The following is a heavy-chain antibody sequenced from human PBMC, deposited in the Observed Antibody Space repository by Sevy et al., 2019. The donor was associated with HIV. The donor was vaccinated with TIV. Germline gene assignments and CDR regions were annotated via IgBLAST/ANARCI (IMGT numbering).Heavy chain of an antibody. CDR3: ERWRISIDY. Sequence: ASVKVSCKASGGTFNSYVVSWVRQAPGQGLEWMGEITPALGRTNYAQKFRGRVTITADESTNTVYMELSSLRYEDTAVYYCERWRISIDYWGQGTLVTVSS. CDR1: GGTFNSYV. CDR2: ITPALGRT. V-gene: IGHV1-69*13. D-gene: IGHD2-15*01. J-gene: IGHJ4*02.